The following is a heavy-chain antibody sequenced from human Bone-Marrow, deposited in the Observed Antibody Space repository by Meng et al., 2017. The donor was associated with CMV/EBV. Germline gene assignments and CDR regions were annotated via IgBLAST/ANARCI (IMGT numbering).Heavy chain of an antibody. CDR1: GGSLSGYY. CDR2: INHSGST. D-gene: IGHD6-19*01. Sequence: QVQLQQWGAGLLKPSETLSLTCAFYGGSLSGYYWSWIRQPPGKGLEWIGEINHSGSTNYNPSLKSRVTISVDTSKNQFPLKLSSVTAADTAVYYCAREGHNSSGWSRWGQGTLVTVSS. J-gene: IGHJ4*02. CDR3: AREGHNSSGWSR. V-gene: IGHV4-34*01.